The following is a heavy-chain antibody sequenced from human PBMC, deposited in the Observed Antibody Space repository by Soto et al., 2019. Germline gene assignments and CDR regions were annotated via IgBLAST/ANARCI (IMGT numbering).Heavy chain of an antibody. Sequence: PGGSLRLSCTASGFTLGDYAMSWFRQAPGKGLEWVGFIRSKAYGGTTEYAASVTGRFTISRDDSKSIAYLQMKSLKTEDTAVYYGTSYHSYALHDVFDIWGQGTMVTVSS. J-gene: IGHJ3*02. V-gene: IGHV3-49*03. CDR1: GFTLGDYA. CDR2: IRSKAYGGTT. D-gene: IGHD2-2*01. CDR3: TSYHSYALHDVFDI.